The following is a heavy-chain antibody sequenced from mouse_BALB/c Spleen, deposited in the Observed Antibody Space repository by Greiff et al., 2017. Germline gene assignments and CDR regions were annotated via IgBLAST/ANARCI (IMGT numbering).Heavy chain of an antibody. CDR3: ARDDYDRGFAY. Sequence: VHVKQSGAELVKPGASVKLSCTASGFNIKDTYMHWVKQRPEQGLEWIGRIDPANGNTKYDPKFQGKATITADTSSNTAYLQLSSLTSEDTAVYYCARDDYDRGFAYWGQGTLVTVSA. V-gene: IGHV14-3*02. CDR1: GFNIKDTY. D-gene: IGHD2-4*01. CDR2: IDPANGNT. J-gene: IGHJ3*01.